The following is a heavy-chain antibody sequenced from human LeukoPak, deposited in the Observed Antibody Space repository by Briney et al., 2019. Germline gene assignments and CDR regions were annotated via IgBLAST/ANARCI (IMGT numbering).Heavy chain of an antibody. Sequence: KPSETLSLTCTVSGGSISSYYWSWIRQPPGKGLEWIGYIYYSGSTNYNPSLKSRVTISVDTSKNQFSLKLSSVTAADTAVYYCAGGRITMVRGVIGEAVYWGQGTLVTVSS. CDR2: IYYSGST. J-gene: IGHJ4*02. D-gene: IGHD3-10*01. CDR1: GGSISSYY. CDR3: AGGRITMVRGVIGEAVY. V-gene: IGHV4-59*01.